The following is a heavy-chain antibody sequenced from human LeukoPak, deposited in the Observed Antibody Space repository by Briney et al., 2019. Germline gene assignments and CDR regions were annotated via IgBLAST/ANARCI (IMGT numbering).Heavy chain of an antibody. CDR1: GFTFSSYS. CDR2: ISSSSSTI. CDR3: AKITIQYYDSSGYSDAFDI. J-gene: IGHJ3*02. Sequence: PGGSLRLSCAASGFTFSSYSMNWVRQAPGKGLEWVSYISSSSSTIYYADSVKGRFTISRDNAKNSLYLQMNSLRAEDTAVYYCAKITIQYYDSSGYSDAFDIWGQGTMVTVSS. D-gene: IGHD3-22*01. V-gene: IGHV3-48*01.